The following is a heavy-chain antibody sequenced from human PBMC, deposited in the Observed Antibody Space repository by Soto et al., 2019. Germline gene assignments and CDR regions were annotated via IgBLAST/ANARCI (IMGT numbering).Heavy chain of an antibody. CDR3: AGDRGGTAGATKGTIDHYGMDV. D-gene: IGHD1-26*01. V-gene: IGHV4-31*03. CDR1: GGSISRGGNY. CDR2: HYYCGRT. Sequence: TLSLTCTVSGGSISRGGNYWSWIRQHPGKGLEWIGYHYYCGRTYFNPSLKSRVTISVNSSKNQFSLKLSSVTAADTAVYDCAGDRGGTAGATKGTIDHYGMDVWCQGTTVTGS. J-gene: IGHJ6*02.